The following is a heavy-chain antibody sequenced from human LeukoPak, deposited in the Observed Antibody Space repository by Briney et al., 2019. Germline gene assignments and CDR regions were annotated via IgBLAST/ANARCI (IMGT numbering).Heavy chain of an antibody. Sequence: GGSLRLSCAASGFTFSDYYMSWIRQAPGKGLEWVSYISSSGSTIYYADSVKGRFTISRDNAKDSLYLQMNSLRAEDTAVYYCARRQWDRSGYMYYFDYWGQGTLVTVSS. D-gene: IGHD3-22*01. CDR1: GFTFSDYY. V-gene: IGHV3-11*04. CDR2: ISSSGSTI. J-gene: IGHJ4*02. CDR3: ARRQWDRSGYMYYFDY.